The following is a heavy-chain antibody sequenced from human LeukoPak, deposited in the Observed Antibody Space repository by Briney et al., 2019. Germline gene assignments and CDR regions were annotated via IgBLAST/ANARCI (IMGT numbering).Heavy chain of an antibody. CDR3: AATVVTANGPFDY. Sequence: WXXQPPGKGXEWIGYIYTSGRTNYNPSLKSRVTISVDTSKNQFSLKLSSATAADTAVYFCAATVVTANGPFDYWGQGALVAVSS. J-gene: IGHJ4*02. CDR2: IYTSGRT. D-gene: IGHD2-21*02. V-gene: IGHV4-4*09.